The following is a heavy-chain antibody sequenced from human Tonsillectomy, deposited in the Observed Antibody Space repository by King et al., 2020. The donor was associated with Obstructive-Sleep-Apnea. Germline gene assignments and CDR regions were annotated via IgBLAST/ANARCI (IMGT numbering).Heavy chain of an antibody. CDR1: GGSISSYY. V-gene: IGHV4-59*08. CDR3: ARRGLYGDYDY. Sequence: VQLQESGPGLVKPSETLSLTCTVSGGSISSYYWSWIRQPPGKGLEWIGYIYYSGSTNYNPSLKSRVTISVDTSKNQFSLKLSSVTAADPAVYYCARRGLYGDYDYWGQGTLVTVSS. D-gene: IGHD4-17*01. J-gene: IGHJ4*02. CDR2: IYYSGST.